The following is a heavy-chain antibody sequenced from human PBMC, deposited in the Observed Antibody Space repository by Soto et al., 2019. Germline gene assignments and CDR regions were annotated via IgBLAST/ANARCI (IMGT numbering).Heavy chain of an antibody. CDR2: ISAYNGNT. J-gene: IGHJ4*02. CDR3: ARDLVGATWGPTMCVH. Sequence: QVQLVQSGAEVKKPGASVKVSCKASGYTFTSYGISWVRQAPGQGLEWMGWISAYNGNTNYAQKLQGRVTMTTDTSTSTDYMELRSLRSDDTAVYYCARDLVGATWGPTMCVHWGQGTLVTVSS. D-gene: IGHD1-26*01. CDR1: GYTFTSYG. V-gene: IGHV1-18*01.